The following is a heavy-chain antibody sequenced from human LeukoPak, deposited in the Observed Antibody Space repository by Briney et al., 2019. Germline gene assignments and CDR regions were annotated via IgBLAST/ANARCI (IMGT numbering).Heavy chain of an antibody. V-gene: IGHV4-39*01. CDR2: IYYSGST. D-gene: IGHD2-2*02. CDR3: ASSYTDVFAIDP. Sequence: SETLSLTCTVSGGSISSSSYYWGWIRQPPGKGLEWIGSIYYSGSTYYNPSLKSRVTISVDTSKNQFSLKLSSVTAADTAVYYCASSYTDVFAIDPWGQGTLVTVSS. CDR1: GGSISSSSYY. J-gene: IGHJ5*02.